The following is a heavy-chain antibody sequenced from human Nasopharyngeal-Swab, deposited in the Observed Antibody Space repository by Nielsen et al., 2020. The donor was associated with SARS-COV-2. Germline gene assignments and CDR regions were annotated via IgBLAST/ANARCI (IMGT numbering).Heavy chain of an antibody. Sequence: GESLKISFPSSGFLFRSVLMSWVRQAPGKGLEWVGRIKRNADGGTVEYATAVRGRFSIPRDDSRNTLFLQMNRLKTEDTAVYYCTTLHRTGWFWGQGTLVTVSS. D-gene: IGHD6-19*01. V-gene: IGHV3-15*01. CDR1: GFLFRSVL. CDR2: IKRNADGGTV. CDR3: TTLHRTGWF. J-gene: IGHJ4*02.